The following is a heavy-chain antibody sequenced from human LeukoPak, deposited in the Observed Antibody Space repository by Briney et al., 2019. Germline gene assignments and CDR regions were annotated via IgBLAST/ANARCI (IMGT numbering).Heavy chain of an antibody. J-gene: IGHJ5*02. CDR2: IIPIFGTA. CDR1: GGTFSSYA. CDR3: ARSPIITIFGVVNPNWFDP. Sequence: GASVKVSCKASGGTFSSYAISWVRQAPGQGLEWMGGIIPIFGTANYAQKFQGRVTITTDESTSTAYMELSSLRSDDTAVYYCARSPIITIFGVVNPNWFDPWGQGTLVTVSS. D-gene: IGHD3-3*01. V-gene: IGHV1-69*05.